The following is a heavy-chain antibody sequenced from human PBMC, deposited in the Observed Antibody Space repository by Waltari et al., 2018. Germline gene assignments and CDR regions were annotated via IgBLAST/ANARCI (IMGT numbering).Heavy chain of an antibody. CDR1: GFNVSSNY. D-gene: IGHD6-19*01. V-gene: IGHV3-53*01. CDR2: IYSGDGT. CDR3: ARDYSSWGFDY. Sequence: EFQLVESGGGLVQPGGSLRLSCVLSGFNVSSNYMNWVRQAPGKGLEWVSVIYSGDGTNYADSVKGRFSVSRDNSKNTLFLQMNSLRADDTAVYYCARDYSSWGFDYWGQGTLVTVSP. J-gene: IGHJ4*02.